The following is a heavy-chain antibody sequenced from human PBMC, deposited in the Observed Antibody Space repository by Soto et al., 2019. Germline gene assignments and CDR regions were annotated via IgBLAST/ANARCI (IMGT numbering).Heavy chain of an antibody. D-gene: IGHD6-19*01. Sequence: EVQLLESGGGLVQPGGSLRLSCATSGFTFSSYAMSWVRQAPGKGLEWVSAISGSGGSTYYADSVKGRFTISRDNSKNTLYLQMNSLRAEDTAVYYCAKSLGYSSGWYPPYGMDVWGQGTTVTVSS. J-gene: IGHJ6*02. V-gene: IGHV3-23*01. CDR3: AKSLGYSSGWYPPYGMDV. CDR1: GFTFSSYA. CDR2: ISGSGGST.